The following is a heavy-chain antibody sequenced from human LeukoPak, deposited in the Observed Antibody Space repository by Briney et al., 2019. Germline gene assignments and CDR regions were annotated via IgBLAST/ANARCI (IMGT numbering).Heavy chain of an antibody. V-gene: IGHV4-61*05. CDR3: ARGGEVIDY. J-gene: IGHJ4*02. D-gene: IGHD3-10*01. Sequence: PSGGPPLICTVSSGFTSSSGYYSCFLREPPGEGLWYIGYIYYNGNTNYNPSLKSRVTISVDTSKNQFSLKVSSVTAADTAVYYCARGGEVIDYWGQGTLVTVSS. CDR2: IYYNGNT. CDR1: SGFTSSSGYY.